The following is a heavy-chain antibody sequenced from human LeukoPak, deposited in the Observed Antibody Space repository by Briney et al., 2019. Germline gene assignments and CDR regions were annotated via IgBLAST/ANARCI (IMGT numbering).Heavy chain of an antibody. D-gene: IGHD3-16*02. Sequence: GGSLRLSCAASGFTFSSYAMSWVRQAPGKGLEWVSAISGSSSYIYYADSVKGRFTISRDNAKNSLYLQMNSLRAEDTAVYYCARDIYVWGSYRPFDYWGQGTLVTVSS. CDR3: ARDIYVWGSYRPFDY. CDR2: ISGSSSYI. CDR1: GFTFSSYA. V-gene: IGHV3-21*01. J-gene: IGHJ4*02.